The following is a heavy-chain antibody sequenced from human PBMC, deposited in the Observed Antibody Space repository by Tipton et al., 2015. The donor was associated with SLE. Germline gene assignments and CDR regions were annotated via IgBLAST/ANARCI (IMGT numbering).Heavy chain of an antibody. Sequence: LRLSCAVSGYSITYDHNWGWIRQPPGKGLEWVGSIHHSGKTYYNPSLKSRFTMSVDTSKNHLSLNLSSVTAADTAVYYCARPSRGHGDYDNWGQGTQVTVSS. CDR3: ARPSRGHGDYDN. D-gene: IGHD4-17*01. V-gene: IGHV4-38-2*01. J-gene: IGHJ4*02. CDR1: GYSITYDHN. CDR2: IHHSGKT.